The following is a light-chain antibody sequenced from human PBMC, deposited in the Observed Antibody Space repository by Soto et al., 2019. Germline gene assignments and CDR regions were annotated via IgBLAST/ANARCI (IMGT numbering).Light chain of an antibody. CDR1: QSVGSSF. J-gene: IGKJ5*01. Sequence: EVVLTQSPATLSLSPGERATLSCGASQSVGSSFLAWYQQKPGLAPRLLIYDASTRANGIADRFSGSGSGTDFTLTISRVEPEDFAMYYCRRYGTSPITFGQGTRLESK. CDR3: RRYGTSPIT. V-gene: IGKV3D-20*01. CDR2: DAS.